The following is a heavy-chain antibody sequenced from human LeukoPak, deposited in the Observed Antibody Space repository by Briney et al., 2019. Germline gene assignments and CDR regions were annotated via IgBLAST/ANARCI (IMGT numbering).Heavy chain of an antibody. Sequence: PGGSLRLSCAASGFTVSSNYMSWVRQAPGKGLEWVSVIYSGGSTYHADSVKGRFTISRDNSKNTLYLQMNSLRAEDTAVYYCAGRGGFSSGSYNYWGQGTLVTVSS. V-gene: IGHV3-53*01. CDR1: GFTVSSNY. D-gene: IGHD1-26*01. CDR3: AGRGGFSSGSYNY. CDR2: IYSGGST. J-gene: IGHJ4*02.